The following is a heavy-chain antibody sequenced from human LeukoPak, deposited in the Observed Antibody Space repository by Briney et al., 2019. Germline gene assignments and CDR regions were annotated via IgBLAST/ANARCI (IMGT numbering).Heavy chain of an antibody. J-gene: IGHJ3*02. CDR1: GFTFSSYA. D-gene: IGHD4-23*01. CDR3: AGSPTVDAAFDI. CDR2: ISGSGGST. Sequence: HPGGSLRLSCAASGFTFSSYAMSWVRQAPGKGLERVSSISGSGGSTYYADSVRGRFTVSRDNSRNTLALQMNSLRAEDTAVYYCAGSPTVDAAFDIWGQGTMVTVSS. V-gene: IGHV3-23*01.